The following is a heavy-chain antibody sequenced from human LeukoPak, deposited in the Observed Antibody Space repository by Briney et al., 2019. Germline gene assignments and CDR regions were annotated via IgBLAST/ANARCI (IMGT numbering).Heavy chain of an antibody. D-gene: IGHD3-3*01. Sequence: GGSLRLSCAASGFTFSSYAMSWVRQAPGKGLEWVSAISGSGGSTYYADSVKGRFSISRDNSKNTLYLQMNSLRAEDTAVYYCARGGGIFGVVTSGDAFDIWGQGTMVTVSS. CDR1: GFTFSSYA. J-gene: IGHJ3*02. CDR2: ISGSGGST. CDR3: ARGGGIFGVVTSGDAFDI. V-gene: IGHV3-23*01.